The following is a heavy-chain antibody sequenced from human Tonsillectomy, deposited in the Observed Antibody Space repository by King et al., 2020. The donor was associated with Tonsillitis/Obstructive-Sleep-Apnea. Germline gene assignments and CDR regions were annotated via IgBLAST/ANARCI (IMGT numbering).Heavy chain of an antibody. Sequence: QLQESGPGLVKPSETLSLTCTVSGGSISSYYWSWIRQPPGRGLEWIGSIYYSGSTNYNPSLKSRVTISVDTSKNQFSLQLSSVTAADTAVYYCARDMVLEAGGDAFDIWGQGTMVTVSS. D-gene: IGHD2-8*01. J-gene: IGHJ3*02. CDR3: ARDMVLEAGGDAFDI. CDR2: IYYSGST. V-gene: IGHV4-59*01. CDR1: GGSISSYY.